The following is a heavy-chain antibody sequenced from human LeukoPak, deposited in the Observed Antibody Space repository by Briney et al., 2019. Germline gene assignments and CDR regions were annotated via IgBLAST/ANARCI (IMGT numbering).Heavy chain of an antibody. CDR3: ARDGAVAGHERYYYYYYMDV. J-gene: IGHJ6*03. CDR1: GYSISSGSYY. Sequence: PSETLSLTCTVSGYSISSGSYYWSWIRQPAGKGLEWIGRIYTSGSTNYNPSLRSRVTISVDKSKNQFSLKLSSVTAADTAVYYCARDGAVAGHERYYYYYYMDVWGKGTTVTVSS. CDR2: IYTSGST. D-gene: IGHD6-19*01. V-gene: IGHV4-61*02.